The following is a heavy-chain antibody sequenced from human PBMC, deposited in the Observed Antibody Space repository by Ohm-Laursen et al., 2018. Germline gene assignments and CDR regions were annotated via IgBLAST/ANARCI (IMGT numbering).Heavy chain of an antibody. D-gene: IGHD5-18*01. J-gene: IGHJ4*02. CDR3: LTTMASLYDY. CDR2: INQDGSEK. V-gene: IGHV3-7*01. Sequence: GSLRLSCAASGFTFSTYWMNWFRQAPGKGLESVASINQDGSEKYFVDSVRGRFTIYRDNAKNSLYLQMNSLRVEDTAVYYCLTTMASLYDYWGQGTLVTVSS. CDR1: GFTFSTYW.